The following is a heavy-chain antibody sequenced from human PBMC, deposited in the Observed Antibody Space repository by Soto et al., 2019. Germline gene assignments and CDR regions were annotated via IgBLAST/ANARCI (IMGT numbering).Heavy chain of an antibody. CDR1: GFTFSSYE. V-gene: IGHV3-48*03. D-gene: IGHD3-22*01. J-gene: IGHJ4*02. CDR2: ITTSGKTI. Sequence: VGSLRLSCAASGFTFSSYEMNWVRDSPGKGLEWVSYITTSGKTIHYADSVKGRFTISRDNAKNSLYLQMNSLRAEDTAVYYCARDIDYYESSGYQDYWGQGTLVTVSS. CDR3: ARDIDYYESSGYQDY.